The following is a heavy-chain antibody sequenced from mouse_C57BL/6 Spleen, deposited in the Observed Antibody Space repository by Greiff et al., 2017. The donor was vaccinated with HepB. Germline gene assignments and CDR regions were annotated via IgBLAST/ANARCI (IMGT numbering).Heavy chain of an antibody. CDR1: GYTFTSYW. D-gene: IGHD3-2*02. J-gene: IGHJ3*01. CDR3: ATDSSGYVFAD. V-gene: IGHV1-61*01. Sequence: QVQLQQPGAELVRPGSSVKLSCKASGYTFTSYWMDWVKQRPGQGLEWIGNIYPSDSETHYNQKFKDKATLTVDKSSSTAYLQLSSLTSEDSAVYYCATDSSGYVFADWGQGTLVTVSA. CDR2: IYPSDSET.